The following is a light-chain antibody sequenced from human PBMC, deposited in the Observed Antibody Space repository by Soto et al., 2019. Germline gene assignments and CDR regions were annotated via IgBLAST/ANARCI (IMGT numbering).Light chain of an antibody. CDR1: QSVSGGY. J-gene: IGKJ5*01. CDR3: QRYGRSTIA. V-gene: IGKV3-20*01. Sequence: EIVLTQSPGTLSLSLVERAILSCRASQSVSGGYLAWYQRKPGQAPRRLSYGGSSSATGTPARFRGSGPRTDLPLTINGLDPEHCAVYYCQRYGRSTIALGQGTPVEIK. CDR2: GGS.